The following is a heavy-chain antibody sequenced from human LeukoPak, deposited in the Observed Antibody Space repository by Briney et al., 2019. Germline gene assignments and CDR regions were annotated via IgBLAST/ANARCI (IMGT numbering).Heavy chain of an antibody. J-gene: IGHJ2*01. CDR3: AKDYGGNSNWYFDL. D-gene: IGHD4-23*01. CDR1: GFTFSRYW. V-gene: IGHV3-7*01. CDR2: IKQDGSEK. Sequence: GGSLRLSCEASGFTFSRYWMNWVRQAPGKGLEWVANIKQDGSEKYYVDSVKGRFTISRDNAKNSLYLQMNSLRAEDTAVYYCAKDYGGNSNWYFDLWGRGTLVTVSS.